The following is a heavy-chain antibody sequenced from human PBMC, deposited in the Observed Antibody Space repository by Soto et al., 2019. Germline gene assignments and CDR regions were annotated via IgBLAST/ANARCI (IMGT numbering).Heavy chain of an antibody. Sequence: EVQLVESGGGLIQPGGSLRLSCAASGFTVSSNYMSWVRQAPGKGLEWVSVIYSGGSTYYADSVKGRFTISRDNSKNTLYLQMNSLRAEDTAVYYCARASPRLGVAGVFDYWGQGTLVTVSS. CDR1: GFTVSSNY. D-gene: IGHD6-19*01. CDR3: ARASPRLGVAGVFDY. J-gene: IGHJ4*02. V-gene: IGHV3-53*01. CDR2: IYSGGST.